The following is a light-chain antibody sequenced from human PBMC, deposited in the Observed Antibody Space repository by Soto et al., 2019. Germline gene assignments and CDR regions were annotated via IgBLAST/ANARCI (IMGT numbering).Light chain of an antibody. CDR3: CSYAGSSSPYV. CDR2: EVF. V-gene: IGLV2-23*02. Sequence: QSVLPQPASVSGSPGQSITISCTGTSSDVGSYPLVSWYQQHPGEAPKLLIFEVFRRPSGVSNRFSGSKSGNTASLTISGLQAEDEAEYYCCSYAGSSSPYVFGTVTKVTVL. J-gene: IGLJ1*01. CDR1: SSDVGSYPL.